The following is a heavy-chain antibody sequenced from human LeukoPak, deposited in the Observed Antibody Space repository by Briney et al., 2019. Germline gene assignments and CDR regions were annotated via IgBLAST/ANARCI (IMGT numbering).Heavy chain of an antibody. J-gene: IGHJ3*02. D-gene: IGHD6-13*01. CDR3: AIGQQLVRGAFDI. V-gene: IGHV1-8*01. CDR1: GYTFTSYD. Sequence: ASVTVSCKASGYTFTSYDINWVRQAPGQGLEWMGWMNPNSGNTDYAQTFKGRVTITRNTSISTAYMELSSLRSEDTAVYYCAIGQQLVRGAFDIWGQGTMVTVSS. CDR2: MNPNSGNT.